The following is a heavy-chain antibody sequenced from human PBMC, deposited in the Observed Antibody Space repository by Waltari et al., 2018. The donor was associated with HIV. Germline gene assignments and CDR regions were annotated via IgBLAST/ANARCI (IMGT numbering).Heavy chain of an antibody. V-gene: IGHV3-23*01. CDR1: GFTFSNYA. CDR2: ITVNGVNT. J-gene: IGHJ4*02. CDR3: AQDPRSHGWSRFGN. Sequence: EVQLLESGGGLVQPGGSLRLSCAASGFTFSNYAMNWVRQTPGRGLEWVSAITVNGVNTYYADSVRGRFTISRDDSKNTLFLQMNSLRAEDTAVYYCAQDPRSHGWSRFGNWGQGTLVTVSS. D-gene: IGHD6-19*01.